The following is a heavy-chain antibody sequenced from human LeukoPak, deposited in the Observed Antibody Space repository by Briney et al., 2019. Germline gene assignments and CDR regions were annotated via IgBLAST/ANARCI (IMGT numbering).Heavy chain of an antibody. CDR3: ARPNSSGWYYFQH. CDR1: GYSFTSYW. Sequence: GESLKISCKGSGYSFTSYWIGWVRQMPGKGLEWMGIIYPGDPETRYSPSFQGQVTISADKSISTAYLQWSSLKASDTAMYYCARPNSSGWYYFQHWGQGTLVTVSS. D-gene: IGHD6-19*01. V-gene: IGHV5-51*01. CDR2: IYPGDPET. J-gene: IGHJ1*01.